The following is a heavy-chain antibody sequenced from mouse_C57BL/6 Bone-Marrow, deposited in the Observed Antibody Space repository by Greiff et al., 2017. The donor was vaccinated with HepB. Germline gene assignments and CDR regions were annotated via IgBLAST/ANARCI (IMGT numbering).Heavy chain of an antibody. D-gene: IGHD1-1*01. CDR1: GYTFTDYN. CDR2: INPNNGGT. CDR3: ARSTTVVSYHWYFDV. V-gene: IGHV1-18*01. Sequence: EVQLQQSGPELVKPGASVKIPCKASGYTFTDYNMDWVKQSHGKSLEWIGDINPNNGGTIYNQKFKGKATLTVDKSSSTAYMELRSLTSEDTAVYYCARSTTVVSYHWYFDVWGTGTTVTVSS. J-gene: IGHJ1*03.